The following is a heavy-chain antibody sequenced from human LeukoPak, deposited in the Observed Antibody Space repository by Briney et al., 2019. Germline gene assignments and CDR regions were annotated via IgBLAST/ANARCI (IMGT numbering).Heavy chain of an antibody. CDR1: GFDFSDYT. CDR3: AREVYCGGDCPSPLDF. Sequence: GGSLRLSCAASGFDFSDYTMNWVRQAPGKGLEWPSYITSSGITIYYADSVKGRFTISRDNAENSLYLHMNSLRAEDTAVYYCAREVYCGGDCPSPLDFWGQGTLVTVSS. D-gene: IGHD2-21*02. CDR2: ITSSGITI. V-gene: IGHV3-48*04. J-gene: IGHJ4*02.